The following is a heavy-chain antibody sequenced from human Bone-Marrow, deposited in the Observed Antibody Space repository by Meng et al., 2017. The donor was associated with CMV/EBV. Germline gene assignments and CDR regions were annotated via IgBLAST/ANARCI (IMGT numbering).Heavy chain of an antibody. CDR1: GGSISSYY. J-gene: IGHJ5*02. Sequence: GSLRLSCTVSGGSISSYYWSWIRQPLGKGLEWIGYIYYSGSTNYNPSLKSRVTISVDTSKNQFSLQLSSVTAADTAVYYCARALFLEWLGGFDPWGQGTLVTVSS. V-gene: IGHV4-59*01. CDR3: ARALFLEWLGGFDP. CDR2: IYYSGST. D-gene: IGHD3-3*01.